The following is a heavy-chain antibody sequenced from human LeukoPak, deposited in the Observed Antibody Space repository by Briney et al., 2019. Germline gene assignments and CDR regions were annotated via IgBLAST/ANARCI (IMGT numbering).Heavy chain of an antibody. D-gene: IGHD3-22*01. J-gene: IGHJ3*02. CDR2: ISSSISTI. CDR1: GFTFSSYS. CDR3: ARERGGYYYYDSSGYGAFDI. Sequence: PGGSLRLSCAASGFTFSSYSMNWVRQAPGKGLEWVSYISSSISTIYYADSVKGRFTISRDNAKNSLYLQMNSLRDEDTAVYYCARERGGYYYYDSSGYGAFDIWGQGTMVTVSS. V-gene: IGHV3-48*02.